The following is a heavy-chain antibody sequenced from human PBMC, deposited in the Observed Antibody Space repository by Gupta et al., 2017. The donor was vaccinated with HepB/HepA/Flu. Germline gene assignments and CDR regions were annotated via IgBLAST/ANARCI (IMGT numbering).Heavy chain of an antibody. CDR1: GFTFSSYE. CDR3: ARTLYGDSNSY. J-gene: IGHJ4*02. D-gene: IGHD4-17*01. V-gene: IGHV3-48*03. CDR2: ISSSGSLI. Sequence: EVQLVESGVALVQPGGSLRLSCAASGFTFSSYEMNWVRQAPGKGLEWVSYISSSGSLIYYADSVKGRFTISRDNAKNSLYLQVTSLRAEDAAVKYCARTLYGDSNSYWGQGTLVTVSS.